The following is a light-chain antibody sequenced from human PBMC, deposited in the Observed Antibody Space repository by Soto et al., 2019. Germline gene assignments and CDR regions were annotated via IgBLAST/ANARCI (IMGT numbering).Light chain of an antibody. V-gene: IGKV1-39*01. CDR2: AAS. CDR3: QQSYRTPPWT. Sequence: QMTQSPSSPSASVGDRVTITCRASQSISSYFNWYQLKPGKAXKLLIYAASSLQSGVPSRFSGSGSGTDFTLTISSLQTEDFANYYCQQSYRTPPWTFGQGTKVDIK. J-gene: IGKJ1*01. CDR1: QSISSY.